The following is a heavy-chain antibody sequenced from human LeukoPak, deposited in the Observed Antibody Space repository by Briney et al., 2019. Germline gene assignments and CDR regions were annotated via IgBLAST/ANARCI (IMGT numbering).Heavy chain of an antibody. CDR2: ISGSGGST. J-gene: IGHJ4*02. Sequence: PGGSLRLSCAASGFTFSSYWMSWVRQAPGKGLEWVSAISGSGGSTYYADSVKGRFTISRDNSKNTLYLQMNSLRAEDTAVYYCAKKGLERSKWQQLVLRDYWGQGTLVTVSS. CDR1: GFTFSSYW. CDR3: AKKGLERSKWQQLVLRDY. D-gene: IGHD6-13*01. V-gene: IGHV3-23*01.